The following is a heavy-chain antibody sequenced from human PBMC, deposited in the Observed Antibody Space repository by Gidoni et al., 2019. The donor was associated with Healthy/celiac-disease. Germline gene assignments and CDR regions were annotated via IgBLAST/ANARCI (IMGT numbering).Heavy chain of an antibody. J-gene: IGHJ3*02. CDR1: GFTFSSYG. D-gene: IGHD6-13*01. V-gene: IGHV3-30*03. Sequence: QVQLVESGGGVVQPGRSLRLSCAASGFTFSSYGMHWVRQAPGKGLEWVAVISYDGSNKYYADSVKGRFTISRDNSKNTLYLQMNSLRAEDTAVYYCIAHDAFDIWGQGTMVTVSS. CDR3: IAHDAFDI. CDR2: ISYDGSNK.